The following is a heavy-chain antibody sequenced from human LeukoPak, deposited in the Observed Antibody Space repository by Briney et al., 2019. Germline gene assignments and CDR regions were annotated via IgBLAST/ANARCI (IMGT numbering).Heavy chain of an antibody. D-gene: IGHD6-13*01. CDR3: ARQPIAGDWFDP. CDR2: IYYSGST. V-gene: IGHV4-59*08. J-gene: IGHJ5*02. Sequence: SETLSLTCTVSGGSISSYYWSRIRQPPGKGLEWIGYIYYSGSTNYNPSLKSRVTISVDTSKNQFSLKLSSVTAADTAVYYCARQPIAGDWFDPWGQGTLVTVSS. CDR1: GGSISSYY.